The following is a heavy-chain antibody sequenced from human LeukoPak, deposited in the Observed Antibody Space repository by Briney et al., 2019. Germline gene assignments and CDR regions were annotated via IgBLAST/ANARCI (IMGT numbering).Heavy chain of an antibody. CDR2: IFFTGNT. J-gene: IGHJ5*02. Sequence: SGTLSLTCAVSGGSISSSNWWSWVRQPPGRGLEWIGYIFFTGNTHYNPSLKSRVTMSVDTSKNQYSLKLTSVTAADTAVYYCARHIGSIDPWGQGTLVTVSS. CDR1: GGSISSSNW. CDR3: ARHIGSIDP. D-gene: IGHD2-21*01. V-gene: IGHV4-4*02.